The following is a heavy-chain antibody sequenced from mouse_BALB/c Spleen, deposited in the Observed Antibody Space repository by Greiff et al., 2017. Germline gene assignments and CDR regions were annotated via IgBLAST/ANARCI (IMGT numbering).Heavy chain of an antibody. V-gene: IGHV3-1*02. Sequence: VQLKESGPDLVKPSQSLSLTCTVTGYSITSGYSWPWIRQFPGNKLEWMGYIHYSGSTNYNPSLKSRISITRDTSKNQFFLQLNSVTTEDTATYYCARGGYGSSAWFAYWGQGTLVTVSA. J-gene: IGHJ3*01. CDR3: ARGGYGSSAWFAY. CDR1: GYSITSGYS. D-gene: IGHD1-1*01. CDR2: IHYSGST.